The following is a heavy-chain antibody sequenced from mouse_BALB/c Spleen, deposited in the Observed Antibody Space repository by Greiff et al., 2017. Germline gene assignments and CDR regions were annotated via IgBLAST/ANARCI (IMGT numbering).Heavy chain of an antibody. J-gene: IGHJ2*01. D-gene: IGHD2-1*01. CDR1: GYTFTDYE. CDR2: IDPETGGT. Sequence: QVQLQQSGAELVRPGASVTLSCKASGYTFTDYEMHWVKQTPVHGLEWIGAIDPETGGTAYNQKFKGKATLTADKSSSTAYMELRSLTSEDSAVYYCTTYGNYYFDYWGQGTTLTVSS. CDR3: TTYGNYYFDY. V-gene: IGHV1-15*01.